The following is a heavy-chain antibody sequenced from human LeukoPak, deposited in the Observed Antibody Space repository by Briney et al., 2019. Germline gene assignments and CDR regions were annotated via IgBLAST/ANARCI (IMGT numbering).Heavy chain of an antibody. CDR2: ISAYSGET. CDR3: AREGALAGNIPLWYFDL. V-gene: IGHV1-18*01. Sequence: ASVKVSCKTSGYTFITYGISWLRQAPGHGLEYMGCISAYSGETNYAPKFQDRVTINADTSTSTVYMELGSLRSDDAAVYYCAREGALAGNIPLWYFDLWGRGTLVTVSS. CDR1: GYTFITYG. D-gene: IGHD6-19*01. J-gene: IGHJ2*01.